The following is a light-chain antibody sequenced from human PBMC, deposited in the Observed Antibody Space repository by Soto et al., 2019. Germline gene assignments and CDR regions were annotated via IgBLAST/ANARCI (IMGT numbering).Light chain of an antibody. V-gene: IGKV3-15*01. Sequence: EIVMTQSPATLSGSPGERVSLSCRASQSVTSDLAWYQQKPGQAPRLLIYAASVRATGIPARFSGSGSGTEFTLPISGLQSEDSALYYCQQYADWPPFTFGGGTKVEIK. CDR3: QQYADWPPFT. J-gene: IGKJ4*01. CDR1: QSVTSD. CDR2: AAS.